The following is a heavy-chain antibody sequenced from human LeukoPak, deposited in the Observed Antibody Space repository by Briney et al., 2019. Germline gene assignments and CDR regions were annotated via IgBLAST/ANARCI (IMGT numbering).Heavy chain of an antibody. CDR2: ISAYNGNT. CDR3: ARDPRSGYSYGTLDY. Sequence: ASVKVSCKASGYTFTSYGISWVRQAPGQGLEWMGWISAYNGNTNYAQKLQGRVTMTTDTSTSTAYMELRSLRSDDTAVYYCARDPRSGYSYGTLDYWGQGTLVTVSS. CDR1: GYTFTSYG. J-gene: IGHJ4*02. D-gene: IGHD5-18*01. V-gene: IGHV1-18*01.